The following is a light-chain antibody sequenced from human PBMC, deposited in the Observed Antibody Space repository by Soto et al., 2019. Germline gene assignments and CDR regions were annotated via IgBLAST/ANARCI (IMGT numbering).Light chain of an antibody. CDR2: TTS. V-gene: IGKV1-39*01. CDR3: QQSYSTPWT. Sequence: DIQMTQSPSSLSASVGDRVTITCRASQSISSYLNWYQQKPGKAPKLLIYTTSSLQSGVPSRFSGGGSGTVFTLTISSLQPEDFATYYCQQSYSTPWTFGQGTKVEIK. CDR1: QSISSY. J-gene: IGKJ1*01.